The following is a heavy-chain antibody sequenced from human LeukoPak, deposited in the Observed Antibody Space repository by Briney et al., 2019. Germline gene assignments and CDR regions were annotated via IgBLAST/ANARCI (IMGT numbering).Heavy chain of an antibody. CDR3: ARDWYSSSWYVSPYGMDV. Sequence: SETLSLTCTVSGGSISSYYWSWIRQPPGKGLEWIGYIYYSGSTNYNPSLKSRVTISVDTSKNQFSLKLSSVTAADTAVYYCARDWYSSSWYVSPYGMDVWGQGTTVTVSS. V-gene: IGHV4-59*01. CDR2: IYYSGST. J-gene: IGHJ6*02. D-gene: IGHD6-13*01. CDR1: GGSISSYY.